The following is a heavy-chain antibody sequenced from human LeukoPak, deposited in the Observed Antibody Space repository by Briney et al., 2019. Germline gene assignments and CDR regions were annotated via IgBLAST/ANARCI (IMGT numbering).Heavy chain of an antibody. Sequence: PSETQSLTCTVSGASISNYYWGWIRQPAGKGLEWIGRIFTNGNTNYNPSLKSRVTMSVDPSKNQFSLKLTSVTAADTAIYYCARESRIYDGDGCYYDSWGQGTLVTVSS. D-gene: IGHD3-22*01. CDR2: IFTNGNT. CDR3: ARESRIYDGDGCYYDS. CDR1: GASISNYY. V-gene: IGHV4-4*07. J-gene: IGHJ4*02.